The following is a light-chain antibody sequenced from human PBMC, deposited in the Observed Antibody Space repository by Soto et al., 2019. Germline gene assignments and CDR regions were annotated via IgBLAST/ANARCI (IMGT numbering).Light chain of an antibody. Sequence: DIQMTQSPSTLSASVGDRVTITCRANQSISSWLAWYQRRPGKAPRLLISKASSLESGVPSRFSGGGFGTEFTLTISSLQPDDFATDYCQQYYSRVTFGKGTTVEIK. CDR3: QQYYSRVT. V-gene: IGKV1-5*03. CDR1: QSISSW. J-gene: IGKJ1*01. CDR2: KAS.